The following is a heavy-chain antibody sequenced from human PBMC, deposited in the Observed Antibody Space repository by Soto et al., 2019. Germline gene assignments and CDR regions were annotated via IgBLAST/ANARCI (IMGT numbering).Heavy chain of an antibody. CDR2: IYPGDSDT. V-gene: IGHV5-51*01. J-gene: IGHJ5*02. Sequence: GEPLKISCKGSGYSFTSYLIGWVRQMPGKGLEWIGIIYPGDSDTRYSPSFQGQVTISADKSISTAYLQWSSLKASDTAMYYCARRSARLRFLEHDPNWFDPWGQGTLVNVSS. D-gene: IGHD3-3*01. CDR3: ARRSARLRFLEHDPNWFDP. CDR1: GYSFTSYL.